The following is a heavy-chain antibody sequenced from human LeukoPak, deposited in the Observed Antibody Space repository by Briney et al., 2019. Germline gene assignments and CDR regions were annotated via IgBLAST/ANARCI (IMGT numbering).Heavy chain of an antibody. D-gene: IGHD6-19*01. Sequence: SETLSLTCTVSGGTISSYYWSWIRQPAGKGLEWIGRIYTSGSTNYNPSLKSRVTMSVDTSKNQFSLKLRSVTAADTAVYYRARDSPGYSSGWYCFDYWGQGTLVTVSS. V-gene: IGHV4-4*07. CDR3: ARDSPGYSSGWYCFDY. CDR1: GGTISSYY. J-gene: IGHJ4*02. CDR2: IYTSGST.